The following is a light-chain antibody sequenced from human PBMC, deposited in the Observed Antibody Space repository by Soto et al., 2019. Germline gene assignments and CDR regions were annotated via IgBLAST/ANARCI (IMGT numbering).Light chain of an antibody. Sequence: QSVLTQPPSVSGAPGQRVTISCTGSSSNIVAGYDVHWYQQLPGTAPKLLIYGNSNRPSGVPDRFSGSKSGTSAPLAITGLQAEYEADYYCQSYDSSLKGVFGTGTKLTVL. V-gene: IGLV1-40*01. CDR2: GNS. CDR1: SSNIVAGYD. J-gene: IGLJ1*01. CDR3: QSYDSSLKGV.